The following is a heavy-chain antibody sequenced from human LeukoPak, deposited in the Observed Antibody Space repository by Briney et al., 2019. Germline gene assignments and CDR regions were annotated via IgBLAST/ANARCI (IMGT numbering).Heavy chain of an antibody. Sequence: GGSLRLSCAAPGFTFSSYTMNWVRQAPGKGLEWVSSISSSSSYIYYADSVKGRFTISRDNAKNSLYLQMNSLRAEDTAVYYCSSIAAHSYYYMDVWGKGTTVTVSS. J-gene: IGHJ6*03. D-gene: IGHD6-13*01. CDR2: ISSSSSYI. CDR1: GFTFSSYT. V-gene: IGHV3-21*01. CDR3: SSIAAHSYYYMDV.